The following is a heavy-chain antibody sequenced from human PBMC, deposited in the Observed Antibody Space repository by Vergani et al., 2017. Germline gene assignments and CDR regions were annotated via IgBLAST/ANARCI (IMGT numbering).Heavy chain of an antibody. CDR1: GYSFTSYW. CDR3: ARGALYSSRSSYIDY. V-gene: IGHV5-51*03. Sequence: EVQLVQSGAEVKKPGESLKISCKGSGYSFTSYWIGWVRQMPGKGLEWMGIIYPGDSDTRYSPSFQGQVTISPDKSISTAYLQWSSLKASDTAMYYCARGALYSSRSSYIDYWGQGTLVTVSS. D-gene: IGHD6-13*01. J-gene: IGHJ4*02. CDR2: IYPGDSDT.